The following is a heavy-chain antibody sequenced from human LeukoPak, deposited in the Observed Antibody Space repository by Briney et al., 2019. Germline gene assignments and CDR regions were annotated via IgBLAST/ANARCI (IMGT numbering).Heavy chain of an antibody. D-gene: IGHD5-18*01. Sequence: GGSLRLSCATSGFTFSSYSMNWVRQAPGKGLEWVSSISSSSSYIYYADSVKGRFTISRDNAKNSLYLQMNSLRAEDTAVYYCARDRGYSYGLYYFDYWGQGTLVIVSS. J-gene: IGHJ4*02. CDR2: ISSSSSYI. CDR3: ARDRGYSYGLYYFDY. CDR1: GFTFSSYS. V-gene: IGHV3-21*01.